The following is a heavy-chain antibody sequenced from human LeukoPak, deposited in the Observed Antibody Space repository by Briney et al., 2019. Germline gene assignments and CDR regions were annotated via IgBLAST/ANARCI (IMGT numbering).Heavy chain of an antibody. CDR1: GFTFSSYA. D-gene: IGHD3-3*01. CDR3: AREPTSSGWFDT. J-gene: IGHJ5*02. CDR2: ISGSGGRT. V-gene: IGHV3-23*01. Sequence: GGSLRLSCAASGFTFSSYAVSWVRQAPGMGLEWVSAISGSGGRTYFADSLKGRFTISRDNSKNTLYIQMNGLRAEDTAVYYCAREPTSSGWFDTWGQGTLVTVSS.